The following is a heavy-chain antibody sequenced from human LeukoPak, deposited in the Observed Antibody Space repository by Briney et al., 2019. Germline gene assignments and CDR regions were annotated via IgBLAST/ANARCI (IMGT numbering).Heavy chain of an antibody. Sequence: SQTLSLTCTVSGGSISSGDYYWSWIRQHPGKGLEWIGYIYYSGSTYYNPSLKSRVTISVDTSQNQFSLKLSSVTAADTAVYYWARPLRYSFDRRRFDDVLNIGAKGTRSTVS. CDR3: ARPLRYSFDRRRFDDVLNI. V-gene: IGHV4-31*03. CDR1: GGSISSGDYY. J-gene: IGHJ3*02. D-gene: IGHD3-22*01. CDR2: IYYSGST.